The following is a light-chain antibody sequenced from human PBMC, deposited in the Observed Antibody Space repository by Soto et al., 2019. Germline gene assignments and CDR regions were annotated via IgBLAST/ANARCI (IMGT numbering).Light chain of an antibody. J-gene: IGLJ1*01. CDR2: GNS. V-gene: IGLV1-40*01. Sequence: QSVLTQPPSVSGAPGQRVTISCTGSSSNIGAGYDVHWYQQLPGTAPKLLIFGNSNRHSGVPDRFSGSKSGTSASLAITGLQAEDEADYYCQYYDSSLSAYVFGTGTKLTVL. CDR1: SSNIGAGYD. CDR3: QYYDSSLSAYV.